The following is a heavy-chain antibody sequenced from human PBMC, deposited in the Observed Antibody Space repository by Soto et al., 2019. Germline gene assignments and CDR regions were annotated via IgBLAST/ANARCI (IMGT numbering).Heavy chain of an antibody. Sequence: EVQLVESGGGLVQPGGSLRLSCAASGFTFSSYWMSWVRQAPGKGLEWVANIKQDGSEKYYVDSVKGRFTISRDNAKNSLYLQMNSLRAEDTAVYYCARECGFPYDSSDYWGQGTLVTVSS. CDR3: ARECGFPYDSSDY. J-gene: IGHJ4*02. V-gene: IGHV3-7*03. CDR2: IKQDGSEK. D-gene: IGHD3-22*01. CDR1: GFTFSSYW.